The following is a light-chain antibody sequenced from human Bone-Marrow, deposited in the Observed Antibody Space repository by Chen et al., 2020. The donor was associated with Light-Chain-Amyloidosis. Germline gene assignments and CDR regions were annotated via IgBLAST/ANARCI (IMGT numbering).Light chain of an antibody. CDR2: DDS. J-gene: IGLJ3*02. CDR3: QVGDRSSDRPV. V-gene: IGLV3-21*02. Sequence: SYVLTQPSSVSVAPGQTATIACGGNNIGSTSVHWYQQTPGQAPLLVVYDDSDRPSGIPERLSGCNSGNTATLTISRVEAGDEADYCCQVGDRSSDRPVFGGGTKLTVL. CDR1: NIGSTS.